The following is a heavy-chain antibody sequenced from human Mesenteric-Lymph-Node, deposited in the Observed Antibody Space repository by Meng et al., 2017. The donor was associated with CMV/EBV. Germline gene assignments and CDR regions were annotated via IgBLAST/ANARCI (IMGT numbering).Heavy chain of an antibody. CDR1: GFTFSRFA. J-gene: IGHJ6*02. V-gene: IGHV3-7*01. CDR2: IKQDGSER. D-gene: IGHD3-3*01. Sequence: GESLKISCAASGFTFSRFAMYWVRQAPGKGLEWVANIKQDGSERYYMDSVKGRFSISRDNAKNSLYLQMSILRAEDTAAYYCGRVEKFWSGETHHYGLDVWGQGTTVTVSS. CDR3: GRVEKFWSGETHHYGLDV.